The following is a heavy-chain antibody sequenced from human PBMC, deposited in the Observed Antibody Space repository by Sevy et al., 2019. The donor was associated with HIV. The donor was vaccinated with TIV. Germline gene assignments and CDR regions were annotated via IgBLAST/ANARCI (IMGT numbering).Heavy chain of an antibody. CDR2: INQDGSGK. D-gene: IGHD1-26*01. J-gene: IGHJ6*02. CDR1: EFTFISYG. V-gene: IGHV3-7*01. Sequence: GGSLRLSCAASEFTFISYGMTWFGQAQGKGLKGVANINQDGSGKYYVDSVKGRFTISRDNAKNSLYLQMNSLRAEDTAVYYCARSGGSYDYGMDVWGQGTTVTVSS. CDR3: ARSGGSYDYGMDV.